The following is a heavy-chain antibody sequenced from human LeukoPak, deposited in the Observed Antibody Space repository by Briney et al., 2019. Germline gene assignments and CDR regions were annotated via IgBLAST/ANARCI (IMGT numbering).Heavy chain of an antibody. CDR2: IIPICGTA. D-gene: IGHD5-18*01. Sequence: ASVKVSCKASGGTFSSYAIRWVRQAPGQGLEWMGGIIPICGTANYAQKFQGRVTITTDESTSTAYMELSSLRSEDTAVYYCASKRIQLWLRSSYYYYMDVWGKGTTVTVSS. V-gene: IGHV1-69*05. J-gene: IGHJ6*03. CDR1: GGTFSSYA. CDR3: ASKRIQLWLRSSYYYYMDV.